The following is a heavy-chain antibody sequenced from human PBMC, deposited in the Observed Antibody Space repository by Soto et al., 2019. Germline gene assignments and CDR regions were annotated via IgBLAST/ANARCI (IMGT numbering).Heavy chain of an antibody. J-gene: IGHJ4*01. CDR3: TRLRHDGGTYYFDN. CDR2: FDPEDGKT. V-gene: IGHV1-24*01. Sequence: ASVKVSCKVSGYTLTELSMHWVRQAPGKGLEWMGGFDPEDGKTTSAQKFQGRVTVTEDTSTDTAYMELSSLRSEDTALYYCTRLRHDGGTYYFDNWGLGTLVTVSS. D-gene: IGHD4-17*01. CDR1: GYTLTELS.